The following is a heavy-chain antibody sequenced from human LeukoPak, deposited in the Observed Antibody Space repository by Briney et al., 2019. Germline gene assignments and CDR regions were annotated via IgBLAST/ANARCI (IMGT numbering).Heavy chain of an antibody. CDR1: WGSISSNIW. V-gene: IGHV4-4*02. D-gene: IGHD1-26*01. Sequence: PSGTLSPTLAGAWGSISSNIWWLWVRHSPGKELEWIGGFFQSERPNYNPSLRSRVTISVDKPKNQFSLKLTSVAAADTAMYYCARISAGGSSSASWGQGTLVIVSS. CDR2: FFQSERP. CDR3: ARISAGGSSSAS. J-gene: IGHJ5*02.